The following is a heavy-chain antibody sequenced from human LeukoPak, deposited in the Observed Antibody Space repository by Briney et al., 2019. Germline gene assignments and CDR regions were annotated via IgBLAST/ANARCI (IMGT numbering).Heavy chain of an antibody. CDR2: INHSGST. D-gene: IGHD3-10*01. CDR3: ARGSGSYYWFDP. CDR1: GGSFSGYY. J-gene: IGHJ5*02. V-gene: IGHV4-34*01. Sequence: SSETLSLTCAVYGGSFSGYYWSWIRQPPGKGLEWIGEINHSGSTNYNPSLKSRVTISVDTSKNQFSLKLSSVTAADTAVYYCARGSGSYYWFDPWGQGTLVTVSS.